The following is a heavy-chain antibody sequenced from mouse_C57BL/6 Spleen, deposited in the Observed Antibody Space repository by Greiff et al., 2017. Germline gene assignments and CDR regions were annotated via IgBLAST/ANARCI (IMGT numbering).Heavy chain of an antibody. CDR3: ARVYYYGSNYFDY. Sequence: EVKLVESEGGLVQPGSSMKLSCTASGFTFSDYYMAWVRQVPEKGLEWVANINYDGSSTYYLDSLKSRFILSRDNAKTILYLQMSSLKSEDTATYYCARVYYYGSNYFDYWGQGTTLTVSS. V-gene: IGHV5-16*01. D-gene: IGHD1-1*01. CDR1: GFTFSDYY. J-gene: IGHJ2*01. CDR2: INYDGSST.